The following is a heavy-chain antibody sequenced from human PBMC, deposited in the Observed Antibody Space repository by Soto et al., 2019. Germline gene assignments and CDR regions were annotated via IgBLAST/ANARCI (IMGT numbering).Heavy chain of an antibody. CDR2: ISGSGGST. V-gene: IGHV3-23*01. Sequence: EVQLLESGGGLVQPGGSLRLYCAVSGFALTDYAMTWVRQAPGKGLEWVSAISGSGGSTFYADSVKGRFTGFTDSSKNTPFLQMNSLRADDTAIYYCAKEIASAWYPLDYWGQGTLVTVSS. D-gene: IGHD6-13*01. CDR1: GFALTDYA. J-gene: IGHJ4*02. CDR3: AKEIASAWYPLDY.